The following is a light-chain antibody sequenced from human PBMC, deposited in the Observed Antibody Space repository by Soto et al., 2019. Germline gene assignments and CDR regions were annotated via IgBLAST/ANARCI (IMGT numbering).Light chain of an antibody. V-gene: IGKV1-17*03. CDR2: SAS. Sequence: DIQMTQSPSALSAAVGDRVTITCRASQDISNRLGWFQQRPGKAPKRMIYSASGLETGVPSRLRGTGSGTEFTPTISSLQPEDLATDYCQQHASYPRDFGQGTKVEIK. CDR1: QDISNR. J-gene: IGKJ1*01. CDR3: QQHASYPRD.